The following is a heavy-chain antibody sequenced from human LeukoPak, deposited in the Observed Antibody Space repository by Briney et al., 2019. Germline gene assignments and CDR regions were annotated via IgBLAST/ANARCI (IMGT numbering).Heavy chain of an antibody. D-gene: IGHD2-15*01. V-gene: IGHV1-18*01. CDR2: ISAYNGNT. CDR1: GYTFTSYG. J-gene: IGHJ6*02. CDR3: ARDPTPNYYYYGMDV. Sequence: AASVKVSCKASGYTFTSYGISWVRQAPGQGLEWMGWISAYNGNTNYAQKLQGRVTMTTDTSTSTAYMELRSLRSDDTAVYYCARDPTPNYYYYGMDVWGQGTTVTVSS.